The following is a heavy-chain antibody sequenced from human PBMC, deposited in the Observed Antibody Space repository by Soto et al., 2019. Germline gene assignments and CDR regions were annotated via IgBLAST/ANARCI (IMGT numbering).Heavy chain of an antibody. CDR2: INPDNGNT. Sequence: QVQLVQSGAEVKKPGASVKVSCKASGYTFTRSGISWVRQAPGQGLDWLGWINPDNGNTNYSQHLQGRVSLTTDTSTSTAYTDRRLLRSDDTAVYYCARDQGITTFRVYSLYYYGMDVWGQGTTVTVSS. CDR1: GYTFTRSG. J-gene: IGHJ6*02. CDR3: ARDQGITTFRVYSLYYYGMDV. V-gene: IGHV1-18*01. D-gene: IGHD3-3*01.